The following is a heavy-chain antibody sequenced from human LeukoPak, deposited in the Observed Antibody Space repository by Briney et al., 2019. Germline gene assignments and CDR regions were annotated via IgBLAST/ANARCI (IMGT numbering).Heavy chain of an antibody. CDR3: ASNYDILTGYYGYFDY. CDR1: GFTFSSYS. J-gene: IGHJ4*02. CDR2: ISSSSSYI. D-gene: IGHD3-9*01. Sequence: GGSLRLSCAASGFTFSSYSMNWVHQAPGKGLEWVSSISSSSSYIYYADSVKGRFTISRDNAKNSLYLQMNSLRAEDTAVYYCASNYDILTGYYGYFDYWGQGTLVTVSS. V-gene: IGHV3-21*01.